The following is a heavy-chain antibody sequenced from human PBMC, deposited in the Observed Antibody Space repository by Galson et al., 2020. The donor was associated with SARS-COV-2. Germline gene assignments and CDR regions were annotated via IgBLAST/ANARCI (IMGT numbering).Heavy chain of an antibody. J-gene: IGHJ6*03. CDR2: IWYAGSNK. Sequence: GESLKIPCAASGFTFSSYGMHWVRQAPGKGLEWVAVIWYAGSNKYYADSVKGRFTISRDNSKNTLYLHMNSLRAEDTAVYYCARVGGKDDFWSGYYYMYVWGKGTTVTVSS. CDR1: GFTFSSYG. CDR3: ARVGGKDDFWSGYYYMYV. V-gene: IGHV3-33*01. D-gene: IGHD3-3*01.